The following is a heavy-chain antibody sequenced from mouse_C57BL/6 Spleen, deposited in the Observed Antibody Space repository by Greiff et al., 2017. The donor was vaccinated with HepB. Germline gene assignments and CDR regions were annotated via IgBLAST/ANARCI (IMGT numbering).Heavy chain of an antibody. V-gene: IGHV5-4*01. Sequence: EVKVEESGGGLVKPGGSLKLSCAASGFTFSSYAMSWVRQTPEKRLEWVATISDGGSYTYYPDNVKGRFTISRDNAKNNLYLQMSHLKSEDTAMYYCARDGDYDEGYAMDYWGQGTSVTVSS. CDR2: ISDGGSYT. J-gene: IGHJ4*01. CDR3: ARDGDYDEGYAMDY. D-gene: IGHD2-4*01. CDR1: GFTFSSYA.